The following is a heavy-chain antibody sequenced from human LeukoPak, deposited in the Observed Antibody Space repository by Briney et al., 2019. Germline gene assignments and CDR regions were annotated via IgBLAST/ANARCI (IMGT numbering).Heavy chain of an antibody. Sequence: GGSLRLSCAASGFTFSAHVMHWVRQASSRGLQGVAVISNDGNDKYYGDSVKGRFSISRDNSKNTLYLQMGRLRTEDTAVYYCARDGGYTGGWTYGAGDYWGQGTLVTVSS. CDR1: GFTFSAHV. CDR2: ISNDGNDK. J-gene: IGHJ4*01. V-gene: IGHV3-30*04. D-gene: IGHD3-10*01. CDR3: ARDGGYTGGWTYGAGDY.